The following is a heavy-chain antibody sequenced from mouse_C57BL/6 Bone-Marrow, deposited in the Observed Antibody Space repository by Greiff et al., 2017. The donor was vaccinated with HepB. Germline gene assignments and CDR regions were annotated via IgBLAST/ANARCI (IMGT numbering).Heavy chain of an antibody. CDR1: GYTFTSYW. Sequence: EVKLQESGPVLARPGASVKMSCKTSGYTFTSYWMHWVKQRPGQGLEWIGAIYPGNSDTSYNQKFKGKAKLTAVTSASTAYMELSSLTNEDSAVYYCTKPYYANYAMDYWGQGTSVTVSS. D-gene: IGHD1-1*02. CDR3: TKPYYANYAMDY. CDR2: IYPGNSDT. V-gene: IGHV1-5*01. J-gene: IGHJ4*01.